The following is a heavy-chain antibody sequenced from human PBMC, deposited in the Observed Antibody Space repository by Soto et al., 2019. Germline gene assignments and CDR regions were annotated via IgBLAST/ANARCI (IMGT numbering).Heavy chain of an antibody. CDR1: GGSISSGGYY. J-gene: IGHJ4*02. CDR3: ARGGVAAAAPPDY. Sequence: QVQLQESGPGLVKPSQTLSLTCTVSGGSISSGGYYWSWIRQHPGKGLAWLGYIYYSGSTYYTPSLKRRVTISIDXXKTQFSLKLSSVTAADTAVYYCARGGVAAAAPPDYWGQGTLVTVSS. D-gene: IGHD6-13*01. V-gene: IGHV4-31*03. CDR2: IYYSGST.